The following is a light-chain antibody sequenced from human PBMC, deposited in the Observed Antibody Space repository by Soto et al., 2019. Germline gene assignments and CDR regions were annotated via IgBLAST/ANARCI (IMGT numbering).Light chain of an antibody. Sequence: EIELTQSPATLSLSPGERATLSCRASQSVSSSLAWYQQKPGQAPRLLIYDASHRITGIPARFSGSGSGTDFTLTISSLEPEDFAVYYCQHRSNWPRTFGQWTKLEIK. CDR3: QHRSNWPRT. CDR1: QSVSSS. CDR2: DAS. J-gene: IGKJ2*02. V-gene: IGKV3-11*01.